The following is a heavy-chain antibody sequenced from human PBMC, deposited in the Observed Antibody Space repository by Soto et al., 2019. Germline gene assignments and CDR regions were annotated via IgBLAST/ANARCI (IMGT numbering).Heavy chain of an antibody. CDR3: ASLGYSDSSFAFDF. J-gene: IGHJ3*01. CDR2: IYSGGNT. V-gene: IGHV3-53*01. CDR1: GFTVSTNY. Sequence: GGSLRLSCAASGFTVSTNYMNWVRQAPGKGLEWVSVIYSGGNTYYADSVKGRFTISRDNSKNTLYLQMNSLRAGDTAVYYCASLGYSDSSFAFDFWGQGTMVTVSS. D-gene: IGHD5-12*01.